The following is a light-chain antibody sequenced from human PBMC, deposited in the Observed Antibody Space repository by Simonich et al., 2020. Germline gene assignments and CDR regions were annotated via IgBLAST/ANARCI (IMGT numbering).Light chain of an antibody. V-gene: IGLV1-40*01. J-gene: IGLJ3*02. Sequence: QSVLTQPPSVSGAPGQRVTISCTGSSSNIGAGYEVHWYQQLPGTAPKLLIYGNSNRPSGVPDRFSGSKSGTSASLAITGLQAEDEADYYCAAWDDSLNGWVFGGGTKLTVL. CDR2: GNS. CDR3: AAWDDSLNGWV. CDR1: SSNIGAGYE.